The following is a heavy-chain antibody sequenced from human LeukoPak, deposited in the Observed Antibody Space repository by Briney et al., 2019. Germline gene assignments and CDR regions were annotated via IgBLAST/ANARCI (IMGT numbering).Heavy chain of an antibody. CDR2: IHYSGST. J-gene: IGHJ4*02. D-gene: IGHD6-13*01. CDR3: ARGGSTWYADY. Sequence: PSETLSLTCSVSGASISTYYWSWIRQPPGKGLEWIGYIHYSGSTNYNPTLKSRVTMSIDTSKNQFSLRVTSVTAADTAVYYCARGGSTWYADYWGQGTLVTVSS. V-gene: IGHV4-59*01. CDR1: GASISTYY.